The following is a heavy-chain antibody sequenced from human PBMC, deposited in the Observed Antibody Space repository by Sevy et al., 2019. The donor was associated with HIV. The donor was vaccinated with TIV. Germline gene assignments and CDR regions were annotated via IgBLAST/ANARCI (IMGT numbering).Heavy chain of an antibody. CDR1: GYTFTGYY. J-gene: IGHJ5*02. V-gene: IGHV1-2*02. Sequence: VSVKVSCKASGYTFTGYYMHWVRQAPGQGLEWMGWINPNSGGTNYAQKFQGRVTMTRDTSISTAYMELSRLRSDDTAVYYCARDRCGGDCYSWFDPWGQGTLVTVSS. D-gene: IGHD2-21*02. CDR2: INPNSGGT. CDR3: ARDRCGGDCYSWFDP.